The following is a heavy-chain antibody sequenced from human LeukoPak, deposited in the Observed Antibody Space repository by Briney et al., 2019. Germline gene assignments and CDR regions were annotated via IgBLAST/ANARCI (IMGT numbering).Heavy chain of an antibody. D-gene: IGHD4-11*01. Sequence: PSETLSLTCAVYSGSFSGYYWSWIRQPPGKGLEWIGEINHSGSTNYNPSLKSRVTISVDTSKNQFSLKLSSVTAADTAVYYCVATERPVTTPYYYYYYMDVWGKGTTVTISS. CDR3: VATERPVTTPYYYYYYMDV. V-gene: IGHV4-34*01. CDR2: INHSGST. J-gene: IGHJ6*03. CDR1: SGSFSGYY.